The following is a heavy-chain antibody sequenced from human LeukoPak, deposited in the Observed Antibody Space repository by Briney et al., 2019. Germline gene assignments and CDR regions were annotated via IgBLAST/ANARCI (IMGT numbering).Heavy chain of an antibody. Sequence: GGSLRLSCAASGFTFSSYAMSWVRQAPGKGLEWVSAISGSGGSTYYADSVKGRFTISRDNSKNTLYLQMNSLRAEDTAVYYCAKVPYYYDSSGYYYVGVYFDYWGQGTLVTVSS. CDR1: GFTFSSYA. D-gene: IGHD3-22*01. CDR3: AKVPYYYDSSGYYYVGVYFDY. CDR2: ISGSGGST. V-gene: IGHV3-23*01. J-gene: IGHJ4*02.